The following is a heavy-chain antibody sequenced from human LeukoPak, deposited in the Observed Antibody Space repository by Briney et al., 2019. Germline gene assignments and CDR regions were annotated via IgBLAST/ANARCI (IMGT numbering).Heavy chain of an antibody. CDR1: AGSFSGYY. J-gene: IGHJ4*02. CDR3: ARGLYNWNYRTGFDY. CDR2: IKYSGST. Sequence: SETLSLTCAVYAGSFSGYYWSWIRQPPEQGLEWIGEIKYSGSTNHNPSLKSRVSISVDTSRNQFSLKLSSVTAADTAVYYCARGLYNWNYRTGFDYWGQGTLVTVSS. V-gene: IGHV4-34*01. D-gene: IGHD1-7*01.